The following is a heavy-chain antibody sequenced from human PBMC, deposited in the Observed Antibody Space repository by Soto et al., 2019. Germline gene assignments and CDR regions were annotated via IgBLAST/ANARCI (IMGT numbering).Heavy chain of an antibody. CDR2: INTSTGGP. Sequence: ASVKVSCKASGYTFTAHFIHWVRQAPGQGFEWVGWINTSTGGPNYAEKFEGRVTMTRDTSISTAYMELSRLRSDDTAVYYCARVPYYDFWSGYRRYGMDVWGQGTTVTVSS. D-gene: IGHD3-3*01. J-gene: IGHJ6*02. CDR1: GYTFTAHF. V-gene: IGHV1-2*02. CDR3: ARVPYYDFWSGYRRYGMDV.